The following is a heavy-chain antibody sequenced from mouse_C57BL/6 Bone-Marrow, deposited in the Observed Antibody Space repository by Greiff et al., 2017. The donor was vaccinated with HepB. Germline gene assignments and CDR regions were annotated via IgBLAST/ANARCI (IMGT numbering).Heavy chain of an antibody. D-gene: IGHD2-1*01. CDR1: GYTFTSYW. CDR2: IHPNSGST. Sequence: QVHVKQSGAELVKPGASVKLSCKASGYTFTSYWMHWVKQRPGRGLEWIGMIHPNSGSTNYNEKFKSKATLTVDKSSSTAYMQLSSLTSEDSAVYYCANGNYYFDYWGQGTTLTVSS. V-gene: IGHV1-64*01. J-gene: IGHJ2*01. CDR3: ANGNYYFDY.